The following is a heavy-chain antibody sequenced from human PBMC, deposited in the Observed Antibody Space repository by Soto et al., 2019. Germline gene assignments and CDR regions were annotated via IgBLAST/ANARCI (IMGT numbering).Heavy chain of an antibody. D-gene: IGHD5-12*01. CDR1: GGSISSGGFY. J-gene: IGHJ6*02. V-gene: IGHV4-31*03. CDR2: TYDSGST. CDR3: ARGPRNLRGHYYYGMEV. Sequence: SETLSLTCSVSGGSISSGGFYWTWIRQHPGKGLEWIGFTYDSGSTYYNASLKSRVTISGDTSENQFSLKLSSVTAADTAVYYCARGPRNLRGHYYYGMEVWGQGTTVTVSS.